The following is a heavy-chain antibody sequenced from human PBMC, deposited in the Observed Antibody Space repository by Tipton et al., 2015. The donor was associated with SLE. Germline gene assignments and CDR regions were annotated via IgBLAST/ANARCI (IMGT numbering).Heavy chain of an antibody. CDR1: GVSIGSSY. D-gene: IGHD2-15*01. J-gene: IGHJ4*02. CDR3: ARDSVGIDH. V-gene: IGHV4-59*01. CDR2: ITYSGTT. Sequence: TLSLTCNVSGVSIGSSYWGWIRQSPGKALECIGYITYSGTTYYSPSLESRVTISLDTSRNQFPLILTAVTAAYTAVYYPARDSVGIDHWGQEALVTVPS.